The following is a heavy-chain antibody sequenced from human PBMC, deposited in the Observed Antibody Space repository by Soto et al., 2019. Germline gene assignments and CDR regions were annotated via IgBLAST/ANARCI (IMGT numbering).Heavy chain of an antibody. J-gene: IGHJ4*02. CDR2: ISAYNGNT. CDR1: GYTFTSYG. V-gene: IGHV1-18*01. CDR3: ARDKETYPMNY. Sequence: VASVKVSCKASGYTFTSYGISWVRQAPGQGLEWMGWISAYNGNTNYAQELQGRVTMTTDTSTSTAYMELRSLRSDDTAVYYCARDKETYPMNYWGQGTLVTVSS. D-gene: IGHD3-22*01.